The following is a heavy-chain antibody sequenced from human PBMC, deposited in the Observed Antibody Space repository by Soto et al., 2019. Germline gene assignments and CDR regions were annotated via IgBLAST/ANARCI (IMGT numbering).Heavy chain of an antibody. Sequence: GGSLRLSCAASGFTFSSYSMNWVRQAPGKGLEWVSYISSSSSTIYYADSVKGRFTISRDNAKNSLYLQMNSLRAEDTAVYYCAREQHPWIQLWSSFDYWGQGTLVTVSS. CDR3: AREQHPWIQLWSSFDY. D-gene: IGHD5-18*01. CDR1: GFTFSSYS. J-gene: IGHJ4*02. V-gene: IGHV3-48*01. CDR2: ISSSSSTI.